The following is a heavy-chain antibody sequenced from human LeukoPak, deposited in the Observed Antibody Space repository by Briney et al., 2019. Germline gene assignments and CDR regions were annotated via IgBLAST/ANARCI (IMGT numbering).Heavy chain of an antibody. V-gene: IGHV1-2*02. CDR3: ARVHCSGGSCYGEVFDY. CDR1: GYTFTGYY. D-gene: IGHD2-15*01. CDR2: INPNSGGT. J-gene: IGHJ4*02. Sequence: AASVKVSCKASGYTFTGYYMHWVRQAPGLGLEWMGWINPNSGGTNYAQKFQGRVTMTRDTSISTAYMELSRLRSDDTAVYYCARVHCSGGSCYGEVFDYWGQGTLVTVSS.